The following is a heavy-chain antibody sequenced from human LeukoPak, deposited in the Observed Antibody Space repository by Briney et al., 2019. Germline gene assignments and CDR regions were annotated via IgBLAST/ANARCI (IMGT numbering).Heavy chain of an antibody. CDR1: GFTFSNAW. CDR2: IYTSGST. J-gene: IGHJ3*02. V-gene: IGHV4-4*07. Sequence: PGGSLRLSCAASGFTFSNAWMSWVRQAPGKGLEWIGRIYTSGSTNYNPSLKSRVTMSVDTSKNQFSLKLSSVTAADTAVYYCARVELTRWLQDAFDIWGQGTMVTVSS. CDR3: ARVELTRWLQDAFDI. D-gene: IGHD4-17*01.